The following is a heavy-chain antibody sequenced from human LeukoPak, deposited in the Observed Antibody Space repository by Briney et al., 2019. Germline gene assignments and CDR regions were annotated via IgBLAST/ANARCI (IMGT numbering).Heavy chain of an antibody. Sequence: GGSLRLSCAASGFTFSSYAMSWVRQAPGKGPEWVSAISGSGGSTYYADSVKGRFTISRDNSKNTLYLQMNSLRAEDTAVYYCAKDLTRIVVVPAATPDGWGQGTLVTVSS. D-gene: IGHD2-2*01. CDR2: ISGSGGST. V-gene: IGHV3-23*01. CDR1: GFTFSSYA. J-gene: IGHJ4*02. CDR3: AKDLTRIVVVPAATPDG.